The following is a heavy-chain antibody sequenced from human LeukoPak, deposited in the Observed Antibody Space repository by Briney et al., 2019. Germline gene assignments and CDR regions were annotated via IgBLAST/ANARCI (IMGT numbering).Heavy chain of an antibody. J-gene: IGHJ6*02. V-gene: IGHV3-7*01. Sequence: GGSLRLSCVASEATFNYYWMTWVRQAPGKGLEWVANIKHDGSLKYYMDSVKGRFTISRDNSLNSVYLQMNSVRAEDTAVYYCARYFFGMDVWAKGPRSPSL. CDR1: EATFNYYW. D-gene: IGHD2/OR15-2a*01. CDR2: IKHDGSLK. CDR3: ARYFFGMDV.